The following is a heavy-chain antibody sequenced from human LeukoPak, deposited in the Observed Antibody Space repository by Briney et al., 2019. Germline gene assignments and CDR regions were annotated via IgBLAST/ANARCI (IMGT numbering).Heavy chain of an antibody. Sequence: SETLSLTCAVYGGSFSGYYWSWIRQPPGKGLEWIGEINHSGSTNYNPSLKSRVTISVDTSKNQFSLKLSSVTAADTAVYYCARTTARPRMLRLDYWGQRTLVTVSS. V-gene: IGHV4-34*01. CDR2: INHSGST. J-gene: IGHJ4*02. D-gene: IGHD6-6*01. CDR3: ARTTARPRMLRLDY. CDR1: GGSFSGYY.